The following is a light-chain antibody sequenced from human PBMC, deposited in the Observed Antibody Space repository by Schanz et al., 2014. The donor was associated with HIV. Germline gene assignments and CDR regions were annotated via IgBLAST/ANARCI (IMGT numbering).Light chain of an antibody. CDR1: QSLLYSSINKNY. CDR2: WAS. V-gene: IGKV4-1*01. Sequence: DIVMTQSPDSLAVSLGERATIHCRSSQSLLYSSINKNYLAWYQQRPGQPPKLLIHWASTRESGVPDRFSGSGSGTDFTLTISGLQAEDVAVYYCQQYYRTPLTFGGGTKVEIK. CDR3: QQYYRTPLT. J-gene: IGKJ4*01.